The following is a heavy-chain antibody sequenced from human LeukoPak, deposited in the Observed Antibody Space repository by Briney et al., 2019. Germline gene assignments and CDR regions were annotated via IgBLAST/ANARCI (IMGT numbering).Heavy chain of an antibody. CDR1: GFTFTNYW. CDR3: ARKGPRRPSPEGV. D-gene: IGHD1-14*01. V-gene: IGHV3-7*03. CDR2: IKQDGSEK. J-gene: IGHJ4*02. Sequence: PGGSLRLSCAASGFTFTNYWMSWVRQAPGKGLEWVADIKQDGSEKYYVDSVKGRFTISRDNAKNSLSLQMDSLRAEDTAVYYCARKGPRRPSPEGVWGQGTLVTVSS.